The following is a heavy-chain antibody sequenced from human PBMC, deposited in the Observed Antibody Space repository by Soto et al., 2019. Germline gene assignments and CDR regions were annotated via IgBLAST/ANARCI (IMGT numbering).Heavy chain of an antibody. CDR1: GESFSGYY. D-gene: IGHD4-4*01. CDR3: ARGPPTPMRKYFDY. Sequence: SETLSLTCAVYGESFSGYYWIWIRQPPGKGLEWIGEINHSGSTNYNPSLKSRVTISVDTSKNQFSLKLSSVTAADTAVYYCARGPPTPMRKYFDYWGQGTLVTVSS. CDR2: INHSGST. J-gene: IGHJ4*02. V-gene: IGHV4-34*01.